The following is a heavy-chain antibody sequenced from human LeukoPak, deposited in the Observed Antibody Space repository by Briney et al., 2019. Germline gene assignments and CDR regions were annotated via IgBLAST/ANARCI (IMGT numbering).Heavy chain of an antibody. V-gene: IGHV3-23*01. CDR2: ISGSGGST. Sequence: GGSLRLSCAASGFTFSSYAMSWVRQAPGKGLEWVSAISGSGGSTYYADSVKGRFTISRDNSKNTLYLQMNSLRAEDTAVYYCAKDYYGSGSYYGFLFFWGQGTLVTVSS. CDR3: AKDYYGSGSYYGFLFF. CDR1: GFTFSSYA. J-gene: IGHJ4*02. D-gene: IGHD3-10*01.